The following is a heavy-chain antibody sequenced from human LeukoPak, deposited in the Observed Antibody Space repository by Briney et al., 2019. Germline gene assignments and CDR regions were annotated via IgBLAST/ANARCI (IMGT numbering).Heavy chain of an antibody. CDR2: LHYSGTP. CDR3: SRGDDSYKQGNF. V-gene: IGHV4-39*01. CDR1: DDSISTNSYY. D-gene: IGHD5-24*01. Sequence: SETLSLTCTVSDDSISTNSYYWTWNRQPPGKGLEWVASLHYSGTPYYSPSLSSRISIFVDTSKRQFSLQVRSVTASDTAMYYCSRGDDSYKQGNFWGQGTLVTVSS. J-gene: IGHJ4*02.